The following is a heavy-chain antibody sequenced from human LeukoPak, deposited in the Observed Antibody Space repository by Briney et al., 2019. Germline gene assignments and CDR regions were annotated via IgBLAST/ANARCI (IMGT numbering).Heavy chain of an antibody. D-gene: IGHD6-13*01. Sequence: SETLSLTCTVSGGSISSSSYYWGWIRQPPGKGLEWIGSTYYSGSTYYNPSLKSRVTISVDTSKNQFSLKLSSVTAADTAVYYCARQLLSSSWYGDFDYWGQGTLVTVSS. J-gene: IGHJ4*02. CDR2: TYYSGST. CDR3: ARQLLSSSWYGDFDY. V-gene: IGHV4-39*01. CDR1: GGSISSSSYY.